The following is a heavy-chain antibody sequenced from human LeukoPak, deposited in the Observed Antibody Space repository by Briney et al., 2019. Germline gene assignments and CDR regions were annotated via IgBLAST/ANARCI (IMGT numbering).Heavy chain of an antibody. D-gene: IGHD7-27*01. V-gene: IGHV3-74*01. CDR2: INTDGSST. J-gene: IGHJ4*02. Sequence: GGSLRLSCAASGFTFSTYWMQWVRQAPGRGLVWVSRINTDGSSTTYADSVKGRFTISRDNAKNTLYLQMNSLRAEDTAVYFCARALGQPYFDFWGQGALVTVSS. CDR3: ARALGQPYFDF. CDR1: GFTFSTYW.